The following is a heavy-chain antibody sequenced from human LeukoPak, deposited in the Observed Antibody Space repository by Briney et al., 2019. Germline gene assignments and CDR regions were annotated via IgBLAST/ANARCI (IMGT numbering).Heavy chain of an antibody. D-gene: IGHD6-19*01. CDR1: GYTFTSYG. CDR2: ISAYNGNT. CDR3: ARADPPELRSGWYTNAFDI. Sequence: ASVKVSCKASGYTFTSYGISWVRQAPGQGLEWMGWISAYNGNTNYAQKLQGRVTMTTDTSTSTAYMELRSLRSDDTAVYYCARADPPELRSGWYTNAFDIWGQGTMVTVSS. V-gene: IGHV1-18*01. J-gene: IGHJ3*02.